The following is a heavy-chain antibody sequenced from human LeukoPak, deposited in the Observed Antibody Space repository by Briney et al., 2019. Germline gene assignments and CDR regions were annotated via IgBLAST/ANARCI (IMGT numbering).Heavy chain of an antibody. CDR3: ARAGFGESAYMAGYYYGMDV. J-gene: IGHJ6*02. Sequence: ASVKVSCKASGYTFTSYGISWVRQAPGQGLEWMGWISAYNGNTNYAQKLQGRVTMTTDTSTSTAYMELRSLRSDDTAVYYCARAGFGESAYMAGYYYGMDVWGQGTMVTVSS. CDR2: ISAYNGNT. D-gene: IGHD3-10*01. CDR1: GYTFTSYG. V-gene: IGHV1-18*01.